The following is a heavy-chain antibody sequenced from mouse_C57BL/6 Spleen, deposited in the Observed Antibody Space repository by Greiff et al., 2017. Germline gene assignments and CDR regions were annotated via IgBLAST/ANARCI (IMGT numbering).Heavy chain of an antibody. CDR1: GYTFTSYW. Sequence: QVQLQQPGSELVKPGASVKLSCKASGYTFTSYWLHWVKQRPGRGLEWIGRIAPNSGGTKYNEKFKSKATLTVDKPSSTAYMQLSSLTSEDSAVYYCARAGYRISYAMCCWGQRASGAVSS. V-gene: IGHV1-72*01. CDR2: IAPNSGGT. J-gene: IGHJ4*01. CDR3: ARAGYRISYAMCC.